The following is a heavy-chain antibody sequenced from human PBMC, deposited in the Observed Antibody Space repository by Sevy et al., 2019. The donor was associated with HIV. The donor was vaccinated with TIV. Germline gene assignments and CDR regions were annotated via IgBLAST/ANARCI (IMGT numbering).Heavy chain of an antibody. CDR3: ARGTPIFGGSYYGMDV. Sequence: ASVKVSCKASGYTFTGYYMHWVRQAPGQGLEWMGWNNPNSGGTNYAQKFQGRVTMTRDTSISTAYMELGRLRSDDTAVYYCARGTPIFGGSYYGMDVWGQGTTVTVSS. CDR1: GYTFTGYY. CDR2: NNPNSGGT. J-gene: IGHJ6*02. D-gene: IGHD3-3*01. V-gene: IGHV1-2*02.